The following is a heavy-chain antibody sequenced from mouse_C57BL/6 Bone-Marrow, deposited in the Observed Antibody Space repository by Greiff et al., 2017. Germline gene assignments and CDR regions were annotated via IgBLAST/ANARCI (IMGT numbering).Heavy chain of an antibody. Sequence: QVQLQQPGAELVKPGASVKLSCKASGYTFTSYWMQWVKQRPGQGLEWIGEIDPSDSYTNYNQKFKGKATLTVDTASRTAYMQLSSLTSEDSVVYYCAVYYGNYAFDYWGQGTTLTVSS. J-gene: IGHJ2*01. V-gene: IGHV1-50*01. CDR3: AVYYGNYAFDY. CDR1: GYTFTSYW. D-gene: IGHD2-1*01. CDR2: IDPSDSYT.